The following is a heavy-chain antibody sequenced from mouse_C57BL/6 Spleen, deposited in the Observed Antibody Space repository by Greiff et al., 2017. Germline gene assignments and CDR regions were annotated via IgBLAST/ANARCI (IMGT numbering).Heavy chain of an antibody. V-gene: IGHV1-69*01. J-gene: IGHJ3*01. CDR1: GYTFTSYW. Sequence: VQLQQSGAELVMPGASVKLSCKASGYTFTSYWMHWVKQRPGQGLEWIGEIDPSDSYTNYNQKFKGKSTLTVDKSSSTAYMQLSSLTSEDSAVYYCASAYYGSQFAYWGQGTLVTVSA. D-gene: IGHD1-1*01. CDR2: IDPSDSYT. CDR3: ASAYYGSQFAY.